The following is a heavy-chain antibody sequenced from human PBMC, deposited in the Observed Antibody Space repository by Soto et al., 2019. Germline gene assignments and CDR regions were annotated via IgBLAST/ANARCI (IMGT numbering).Heavy chain of an antibody. CDR1: GESISSSSYY. J-gene: IGHJ4*02. Sequence: SETLSLTCIVSGESISSSSYYWGWIRQPRGKGLEWIGSIYYSGRTYYNPSFKSRVTISIDTSKNQFSLKLSSVTATDTAVYYCARQRTTVVTQAYFDHWGQGALVTVSS. D-gene: IGHD2-21*02. CDR3: ARQRTTVVTQAYFDH. V-gene: IGHV4-39*01. CDR2: IYYSGRT.